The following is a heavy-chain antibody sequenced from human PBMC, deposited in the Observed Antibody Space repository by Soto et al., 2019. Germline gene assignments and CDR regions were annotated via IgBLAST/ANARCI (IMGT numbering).Heavy chain of an antibody. CDR2: INPNGGYT. CDR3: TRADSDVVILPDVRPLFDF. D-gene: IGHD2-21*02. V-gene: IGHV1-46*01. Sequence: QVQLVQSGAEVKKPGASVKVSCKTSGYDFFKYNMHWVRQAPGQGLEWMGVINPNGGYTRHAQKFQGRVIMTRETSSKIVYMELSGLTSEDTAMYYCTRADSDVVILPDVRPLFDFWGQGALVTVSS. CDR1: GYDFFKYN. J-gene: IGHJ4*02.